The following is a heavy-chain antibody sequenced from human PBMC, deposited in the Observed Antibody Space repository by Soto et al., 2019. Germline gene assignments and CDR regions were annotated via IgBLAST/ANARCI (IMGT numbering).Heavy chain of an antibody. Sequence: GGSLRLSCAASGFTFSSYWMSWVRQAPGKGLEWVANIKQDGSEKYYVDSVKGRFTISRDNAKNSLYLQMNSLRAEDTAVYYCARGRITIFGVVINDYYYYMDVWGKGTKVTVSS. D-gene: IGHD3-3*01. V-gene: IGHV3-7*01. CDR2: IKQDGSEK. CDR3: ARGRITIFGVVINDYYYYMDV. J-gene: IGHJ6*03. CDR1: GFTFSSYW.